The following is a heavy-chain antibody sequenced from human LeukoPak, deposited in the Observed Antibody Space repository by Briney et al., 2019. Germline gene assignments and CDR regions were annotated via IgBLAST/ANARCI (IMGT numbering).Heavy chain of an antibody. CDR1: GGSISSNNW. CDR2: IYHSGST. D-gene: IGHD2-15*01. V-gene: IGHV4-4*02. J-gene: IGHJ5*02. CDR3: AREPTRYCSGGSCYDWFDP. Sequence: SGTLSLTCAVSGGSISSNNWWSWVRQPPGRGLEWIGEIYHSGSTNYNPSLKSRVTISVDKSKNQFSLKLSSVTAADTAVYYCAREPTRYCSGGSCYDWFDPWGQGTLVTVSS.